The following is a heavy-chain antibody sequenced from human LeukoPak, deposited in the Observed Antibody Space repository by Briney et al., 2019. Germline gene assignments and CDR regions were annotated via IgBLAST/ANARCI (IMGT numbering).Heavy chain of an antibody. D-gene: IGHD3-3*01. CDR2: INHSGST. Sequence: SETLSLTCAVYGGSFSGYYWSWIRQPPGKGLGWIGEINHSGSTNYNPSLKSRVTISVDTSKNQFSLKLSSVTAADTAVYYCARGVTIFGVVPNRFDPWGQGTLVTVSS. CDR3: ARGVTIFGVVPNRFDP. CDR1: GGSFSGYY. J-gene: IGHJ5*02. V-gene: IGHV4-34*01.